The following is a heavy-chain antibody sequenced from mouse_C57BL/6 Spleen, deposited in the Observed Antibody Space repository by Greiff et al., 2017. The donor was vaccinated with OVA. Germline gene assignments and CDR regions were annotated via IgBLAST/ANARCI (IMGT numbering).Heavy chain of an antibody. V-gene: IGHV5-17*01. CDR2: ISSGSSTI. J-gene: IGHJ4*01. CDR1: GFTFSDYG. CDR3: ARDIYYDYDGYAMDY. D-gene: IGHD2-4*01. Sequence: EVKLMESGGGLVKPGGSLKLSCAASGFTFSDYGMHWVRQAPEKGLEWVAYISSGSSTIYYADTVKGRFTISRDNAKNTLFLQMTSLRSEDTAMYYCARDIYYDYDGYAMDYWGQGTSVTVSS.